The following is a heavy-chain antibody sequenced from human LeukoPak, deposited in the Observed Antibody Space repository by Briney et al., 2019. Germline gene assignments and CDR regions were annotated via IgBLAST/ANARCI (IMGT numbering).Heavy chain of an antibody. CDR3: ARGRELVVDAFDI. V-gene: IGHV1-46*01. CDR1: GYTFTSNY. Sequence: ASVKVSCKAFGYTFTSNYMHWVRQAPGQGPEWMGVISPSGGSTTYAQKFQGRATLTRDMSTSTDYLELSSLRSEDTAVYYCARGRELVVDAFDIWGQGTMVTVSS. CDR2: ISPSGGST. D-gene: IGHD1-26*01. J-gene: IGHJ3*02.